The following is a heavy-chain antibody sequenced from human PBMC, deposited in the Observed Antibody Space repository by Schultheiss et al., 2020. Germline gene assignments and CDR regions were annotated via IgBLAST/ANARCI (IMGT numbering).Heavy chain of an antibody. V-gene: IGHV3-13*01. CDR1: GFTFSSYD. D-gene: IGHD6-13*01. CDR3: ARDGSWPEAPDY. Sequence: GESLKISCAASGFTFSSYDMHWVRQATGKGLEWVSAIGTAGDTYYPGSVKGRFTISRENAKNSLYLQMNSLRAGDTAVYHCARDGSWPEAPDYWGQGTLVTVSS. CDR2: IGTAGDT. J-gene: IGHJ4*02.